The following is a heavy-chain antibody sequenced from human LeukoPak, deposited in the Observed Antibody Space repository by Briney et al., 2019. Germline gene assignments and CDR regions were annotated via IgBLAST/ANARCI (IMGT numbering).Heavy chain of an antibody. CDR1: GGSISSDDHS. V-gene: IGHV4-30-2*01. Sequence: SETLSLTCTVSGGSISSDDHSWSWIRQPPGKGLEWIGHFYFTASTYYNPSLKTRVVISVDRSRNQFSLKLSSVTAADTAVYYCARHDYDSSGYSRWGQGTLVTVSS. D-gene: IGHD3-22*01. J-gene: IGHJ4*02. CDR3: ARHDYDSSGYSR. CDR2: FYFTAST.